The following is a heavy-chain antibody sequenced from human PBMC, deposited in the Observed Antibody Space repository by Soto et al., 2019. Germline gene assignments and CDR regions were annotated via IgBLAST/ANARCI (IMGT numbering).Heavy chain of an antibody. D-gene: IGHD2-21*02. CDR2: IHPGDSVT. CDR1: GYRFNTYW. CDR3: ARLGYGDLLDGRDY. V-gene: IGHV5-51*01. Sequence: PGESLKISCKGSGYRFNTYWTVWVRQMPGKGLEWMGIIHPGDSVTTYSPSFEGQVTISVDKSIDTAYLQWSSLKASDTALYYCARLGYGDLLDGRDYWGQGTLVTVSS. J-gene: IGHJ4*02.